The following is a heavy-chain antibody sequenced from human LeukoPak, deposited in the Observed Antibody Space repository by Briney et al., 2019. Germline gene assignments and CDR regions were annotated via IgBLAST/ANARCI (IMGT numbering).Heavy chain of an antibody. CDR1: GFTFSTFG. V-gene: IGHV3-30*18. Sequence: GSLRLSCAASGFTFSTFGIHWVRQAPGKGLEWVAAISPDGNNEYYTDSVKGRFTISRDNSKNMIYLQMNSLRGEDSAVYYCAKVNNYDDYWGQGTLVTVSS. CDR3: AKVNNYDDY. CDR2: ISPDGNNE. D-gene: IGHD1/OR15-1a*01. J-gene: IGHJ4*02.